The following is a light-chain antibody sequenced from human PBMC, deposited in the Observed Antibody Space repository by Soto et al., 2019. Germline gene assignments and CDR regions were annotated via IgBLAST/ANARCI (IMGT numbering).Light chain of an antibody. CDR1: QSVSSSY. CDR2: DAS. V-gene: IGKV3-20*01. Sequence: EIVLTQSPGTLSLSAGERATLSCRASQSVSSSYSAWYQQKPGEAPSLLIYDASSRATGIPDRFSGSGSGTDFTPTTSRLEPEDFAVYYCQQYGYSLTFGGGTKVEIK. CDR3: QQYGYSLT. J-gene: IGKJ4*01.